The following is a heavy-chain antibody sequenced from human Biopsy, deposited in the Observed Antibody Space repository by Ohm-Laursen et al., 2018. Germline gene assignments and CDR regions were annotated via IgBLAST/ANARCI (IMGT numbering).Heavy chain of an antibody. CDR2: INPNSGNA. CDR3: ARVPAYPSIDGYYGLDL. V-gene: IGHV1-2*02. Sequence: ASVNVSCKTSGYTFAGYYLHWVRQAPGHGLEWTGWINPNSGNANYAQSFQGRLTVTRDTSISTAYMELTSLTFDDTAIYYCARVPAYPSIDGYYGLDLWGQGTTVIVSS. D-gene: IGHD3-9*01. J-gene: IGHJ6*02. CDR1: GYTFAGYY.